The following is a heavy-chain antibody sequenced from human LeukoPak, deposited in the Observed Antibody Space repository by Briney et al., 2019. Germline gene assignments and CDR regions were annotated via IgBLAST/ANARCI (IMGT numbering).Heavy chain of an antibody. J-gene: IGHJ4*02. CDR1: GFTFSSYA. Sequence: GGSLRLSCAASGFTFSSYAMHWVRQAPGKGLEWVAVISYDGSNEYYADSVKGRFTISRDNSKNTLYLQMNGLRAEDTAVYYCGSVSYGEIDYWGQGTLVTVSS. CDR2: ISYDGSNE. CDR3: GSVSYGEIDY. V-gene: IGHV3-30*04. D-gene: IGHD5-18*01.